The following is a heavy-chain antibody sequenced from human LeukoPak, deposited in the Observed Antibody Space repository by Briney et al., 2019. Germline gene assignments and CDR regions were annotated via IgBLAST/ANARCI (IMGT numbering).Heavy chain of an antibody. CDR3: ASRARGYSYGYDYYGMDV. Sequence: GGSLRLSCAASGFTVSSNYMSWVRQAPGEGLEWVSVIYSGGSTYYADSVKGRFTISRDNSKNTLYLQMNSLRAEDTAVYYCASRARGYSYGYDYYGMDVWGQGTTVTVSS. CDR1: GFTVSSNY. J-gene: IGHJ6*02. CDR2: IYSGGST. D-gene: IGHD5-18*01. V-gene: IGHV3-66*01.